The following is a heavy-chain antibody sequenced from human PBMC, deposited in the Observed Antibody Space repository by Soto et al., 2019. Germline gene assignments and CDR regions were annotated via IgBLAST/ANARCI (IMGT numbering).Heavy chain of an antibody. CDR1: GFTFSSHS. Sequence: EVQLVESGGGLVKPGGSLRLSCEASGFTFSSHSMNWVRQAPGKGLEWISYISSNSSTIHYADSVEGRFTVSRDKAKNSLYLQMNGLRDEDTAVYYCARIMLVEWIFMNIDLYRMDVWGQGTTVTVSS. V-gene: IGHV3-48*02. CDR3: ARIMLVEWIFMNIDLYRMDV. CDR2: ISSNSSTI. D-gene: IGHD1-26*01. J-gene: IGHJ6*02.